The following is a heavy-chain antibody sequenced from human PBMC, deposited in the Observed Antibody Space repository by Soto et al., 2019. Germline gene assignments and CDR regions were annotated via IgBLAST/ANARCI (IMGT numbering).Heavy chain of an antibody. CDR2: ISRDGGTQ. D-gene: IGHD3-10*01. CDR1: GFTVSTYG. J-gene: IGHJ4*02. Sequence: QVQLVESGGGVVQPGRSLRLSCAVSGFTVSTYGMHWVRQAPGKGLEWVAVISRDGGTQFYADSVKGRFTISRDNSRNARFLEMNSLRGDEMAVYYCTGEVASGYWGQGTLVTVSS. CDR3: TGEVASGY. V-gene: IGHV3-30*03.